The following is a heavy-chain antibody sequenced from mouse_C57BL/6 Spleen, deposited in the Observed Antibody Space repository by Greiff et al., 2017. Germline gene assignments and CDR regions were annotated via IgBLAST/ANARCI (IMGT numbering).Heavy chain of an antibody. J-gene: IGHJ2*01. V-gene: IGHV1-64*01. Sequence: QVQLQQSGAELVKPGASVKLSCKASGYTFTSYWMHWVKQRPGQGLEWIGMIHPNSGSTNYNEKFKSKATLTVDKSSSTAYMQLSSLTSEDSAVYYCARYGYDERGFDYWGQGTTLTVSS. CDR2: IHPNSGST. D-gene: IGHD2-2*01. CDR3: ARYGYDERGFDY. CDR1: GYTFTSYW.